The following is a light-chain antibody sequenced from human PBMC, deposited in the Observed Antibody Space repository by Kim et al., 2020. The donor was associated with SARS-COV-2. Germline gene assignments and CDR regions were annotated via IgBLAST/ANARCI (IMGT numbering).Light chain of an antibody. CDR3: LSYTTRITFV. J-gene: IGLJ1*01. CDR1: SSDVGSYNQ. V-gene: IGLV2-23*02. Sequence: GHSVTMSCTGTSSDVGSYNQLAWYQPHQGKAPKLMIYEIRKRPSGVSNRFAGSKSGNTASLTISGLQADDEADYYCLSYTTRITFVFGTGTQLTVL. CDR2: EIR.